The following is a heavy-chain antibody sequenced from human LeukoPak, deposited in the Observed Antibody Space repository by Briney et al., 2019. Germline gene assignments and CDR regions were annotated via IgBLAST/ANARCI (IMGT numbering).Heavy chain of an antibody. V-gene: IGHV1-69*04. CDR3: ARLYDYVWGSYRYTHYYSDY. J-gene: IGHJ4*02. D-gene: IGHD3-16*02. CDR1: GGTFSSYA. Sequence: GSSVKVSCKASGGTFSSYAISWVRQAPGQGLEWMGRIIPILGIANYAQKFQGRVTITADKSTSTAYMELSSLRSEDTAVYYCARLYDYVWGSYRYTHYYSDYWGQGTLVTVSS. CDR2: IIPILGIA.